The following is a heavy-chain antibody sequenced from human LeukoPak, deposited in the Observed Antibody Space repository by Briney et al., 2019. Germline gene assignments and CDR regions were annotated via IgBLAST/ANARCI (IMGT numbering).Heavy chain of an antibody. V-gene: IGHV4-34*01. J-gene: IGHJ5*02. CDR3: ARYSSSGFDP. CDR2: INHSGST. CDR1: GGSFSGYY. Sequence: PSETLSLTCAVYGGSFSGYYWSWIRQPPGKGLEWIGEINHSGSTNYNPSLKSRVTISVDTSKNQFSLKLSSVTAADTAVYYCARYSSSGFDPWGQGTLVTVSS. D-gene: IGHD6-13*01.